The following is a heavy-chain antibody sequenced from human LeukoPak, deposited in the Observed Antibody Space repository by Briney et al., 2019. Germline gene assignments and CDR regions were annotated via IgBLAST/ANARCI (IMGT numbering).Heavy chain of an antibody. V-gene: IGHV3-23*01. CDR3: AKDPTVDRRGWFDP. J-gene: IGHJ5*02. D-gene: IGHD5-12*01. CDR2: ISGSGGST. CDR1: GFTVSSDY. Sequence: GGSLRLSCAASGFTVSSDYMSWVRQTPVKGLEWVSAISGSGGSTYYADSVKGRFTISRDNSKNTLYLQMNSLRAEDTAVYYCAKDPTVDRRGWFDPWGQGTLVTVSS.